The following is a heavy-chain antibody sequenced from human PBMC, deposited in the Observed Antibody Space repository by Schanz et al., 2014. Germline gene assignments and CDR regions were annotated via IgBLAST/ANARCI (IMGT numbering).Heavy chain of an antibody. CDR1: GFSFDKYG. CDR3: AKDLPAVAVAPLMTGLYDS. J-gene: IGHJ4*02. Sequence: QVQLFSSLVGVVQPGRSLRLSCAASGFSFDKYGMHWVRQAPGKGLEWVGVIWYDGSKTYYADSVRGRFTISRENSKNTLHLQMNSLRAEDTAVYHCAKDLPAVAVAPLMTGLYDSWGQGTLVTVSS. V-gene: IGHV3-33*06. CDR2: IWYDGSKT. D-gene: IGHD6-19*01.